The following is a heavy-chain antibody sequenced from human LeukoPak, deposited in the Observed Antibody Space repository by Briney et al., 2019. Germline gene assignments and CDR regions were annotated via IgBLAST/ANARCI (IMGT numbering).Heavy chain of an antibody. J-gene: IGHJ4*02. V-gene: IGHV4-38-2*02. Sequence: SETLSLTCTVSGYSISSGYYWDWIRQPPGKGLEWIGTVYHSGTTFYNSSLKSRITISVDTSKNQFSLKLSSVTAADTAVYFCARDERFGVLNFWGQGTLVTVSS. CDR1: GYSISSGYY. D-gene: IGHD3-16*01. CDR2: VYHSGTT. CDR3: ARDERFGVLNF.